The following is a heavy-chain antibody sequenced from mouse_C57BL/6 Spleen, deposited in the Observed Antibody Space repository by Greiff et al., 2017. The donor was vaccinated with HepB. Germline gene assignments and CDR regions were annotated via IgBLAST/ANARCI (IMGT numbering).Heavy chain of an antibody. CDR1: GYAFSSYW. J-gene: IGHJ3*01. Sequence: QVQLQQSGAELVKPGASVKISCKASGYAFSSYWMNWVKQRPGKGLEWIGQIYPGDGATNYNGKFKGRATQTADKTSRTAYMQHSSLTSEDSAVYFGARGDVFAYWGKGTLVTVSA. CDR2: IYPGDGAT. CDR3: ARGDVFAY. V-gene: IGHV1-80*01.